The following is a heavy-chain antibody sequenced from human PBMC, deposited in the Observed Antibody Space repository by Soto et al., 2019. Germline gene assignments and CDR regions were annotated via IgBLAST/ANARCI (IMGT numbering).Heavy chain of an antibody. CDR3: ARGVYLSLVRTGWLDS. J-gene: IGHJ5*01. D-gene: IGHD3-10*01. CDR2: GYYSGST. V-gene: IGHV4-59*11. Sequence: SETLSLTCTVSGTSMSGHFWSWMRQPPGKGLEWIGYGYYSGSTLYNPSLKSRVTISLDTSKNHFSLRLNSVTSADTAVYYCARGVYLSLVRTGWLDSWGQGTLVTVPS. CDR1: GTSMSGHF.